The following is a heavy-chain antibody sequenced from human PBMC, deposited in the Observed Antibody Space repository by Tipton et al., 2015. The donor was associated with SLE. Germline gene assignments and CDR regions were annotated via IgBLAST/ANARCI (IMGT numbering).Heavy chain of an antibody. V-gene: IGHV3-23*01. CDR1: GFTFSSYG. D-gene: IGHD2-21*01. J-gene: IGHJ4*02. Sequence: SLRLSCAASGFTFSSYGMSWVRQAPGKGLEWVSAISGSGGSTYYADSVKGRFTVSRDNSKNTLYLQMNSLRAEDTAVYYCAKAHIVVVIAIGEYWGQGTLVTVSS. CDR3: AKAHIVVVIAIGEY. CDR2: ISGSGGST.